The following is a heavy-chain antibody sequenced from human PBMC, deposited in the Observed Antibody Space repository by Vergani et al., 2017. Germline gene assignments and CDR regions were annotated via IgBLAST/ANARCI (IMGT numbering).Heavy chain of an antibody. CDR1: GFTFSSYA. Sequence: VQLVESGGGLVQPGGSLRLSCAASGFTFSSYAMHWVRQAPGKGLEWVAVISYDGSNKYYADSVKGRFTISRDNSKNTLYLQMNSLRAEDTAVYYCAKDRGVGATGSFDYWGQGTLVTVSS. J-gene: IGHJ4*02. CDR2: ISYDGSNK. D-gene: IGHD1-26*01. V-gene: IGHV3-30*04. CDR3: AKDRGVGATGSFDY.